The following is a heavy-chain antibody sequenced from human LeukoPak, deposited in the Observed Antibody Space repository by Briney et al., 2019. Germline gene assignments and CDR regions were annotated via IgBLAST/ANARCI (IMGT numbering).Heavy chain of an antibody. CDR2: FDPEDGET. D-gene: IGHD6-13*01. J-gene: IGHJ6*03. CDR3: ATDRRPLKGIAAAGPYYMDV. CDR1: GGTFSSYA. V-gene: IGHV1-24*01. Sequence: AASVKVSCKASGGTFSSYAISWVRQAPGQGLEWMGGFDPEDGETIYAQKFQGRVTMTEDTSTDTAYMELSSLRSEDTAVYYCATDRRPLKGIAAAGPYYMDVWGKGTTVTVSS.